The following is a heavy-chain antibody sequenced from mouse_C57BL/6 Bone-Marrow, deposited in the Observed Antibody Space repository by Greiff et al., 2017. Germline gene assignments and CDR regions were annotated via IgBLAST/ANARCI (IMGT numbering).Heavy chain of an antibody. V-gene: IGHV1-55*01. J-gene: IGHJ1*03. CDR3: ASYYGSSYWYFGV. CDR1: GYTFTSYW. CDR2: IYPGSGST. D-gene: IGHD1-1*01. Sequence: QVHVQQPGAELVKPGASVKLSCKASGYTFTSYWITWVKQRPGQGLEWIGDIYPGSGSTNYDAKFKSKATLTVDTSSSTAYMQLSSLTSEDSAVYYCASYYGSSYWYFGVWGTGTTVTVSS.